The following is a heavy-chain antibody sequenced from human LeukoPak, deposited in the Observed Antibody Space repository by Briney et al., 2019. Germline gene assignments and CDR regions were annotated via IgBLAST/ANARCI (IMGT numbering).Heavy chain of an antibody. V-gene: IGHV4-59*08. Sequence: SQTLSLTCTVSGGSISSYYWSWIRQPPGKGLEGIGYIYYSGSTNYNPSLKSRVTISVDTSKNQFSLKLSSVTAADTAVYYCARLKAEVLWFGELPRLYYFDYWGQGTLVTVSS. CDR3: ARLKAEVLWFGELPRLYYFDY. D-gene: IGHD3-10*01. CDR2: IYYSGST. CDR1: GGSISSYY. J-gene: IGHJ4*02.